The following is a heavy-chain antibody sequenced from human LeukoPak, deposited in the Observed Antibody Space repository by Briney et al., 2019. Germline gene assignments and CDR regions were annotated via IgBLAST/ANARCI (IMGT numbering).Heavy chain of an antibody. V-gene: IGHV1-2*02. CDR3: ARDNAMVRGVIPPPWYMDV. CDR1: GYTSTSYG. Sequence: AASVKVSCKASGYTSTSYGISWVRQAPGQGLEWMGWINPNSGGTNYAQKFQGRVTMTRDTSISTAYMELSRLRSDDTAVYYCARDNAMVRGVIPPPWYMDVWGKGTTVTVSS. J-gene: IGHJ6*03. D-gene: IGHD3-10*01. CDR2: INPNSGGT.